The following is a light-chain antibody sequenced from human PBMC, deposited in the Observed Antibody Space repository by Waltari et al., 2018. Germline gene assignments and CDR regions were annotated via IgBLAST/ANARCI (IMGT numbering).Light chain of an antibody. J-gene: IGLJ2*01. CDR3: QSANSRSKVV. CDR2: KDT. V-gene: IGLV3-25*03. CDR1: SLPKPY. Sequence: SYELSQPPSVSVSPGQTARIPCSGDSLPKPYAYWYQQKAGQAPVLIVYKDTERPSGIPERFSGSSSGTTVTLTISGVQAEDEANYYCQSANSRSKVVFGGGTKVTVL.